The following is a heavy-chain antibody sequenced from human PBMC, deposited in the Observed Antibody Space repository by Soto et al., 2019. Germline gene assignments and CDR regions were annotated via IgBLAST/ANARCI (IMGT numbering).Heavy chain of an antibody. CDR1: GGSISSGGYS. CDR3: ARRRGFPYYYGMDV. V-gene: IGHV4-30-2*01. D-gene: IGHD5-12*01. J-gene: IGHJ6*02. Sequence: QLQLQESGSGLVKPSQTLSLTCAVSGGSISSGGYSWSWIRQPPGKGLEWIGYIYHSGSTYYNPSLTSRVPTSVDRSKNQFSRKLSPVSAADTAVYYCARRRGFPYYYGMDVWGQGTTVTVSS. CDR2: IYHSGST.